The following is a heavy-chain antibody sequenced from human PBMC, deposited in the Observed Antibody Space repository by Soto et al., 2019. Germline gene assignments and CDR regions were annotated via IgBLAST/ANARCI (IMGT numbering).Heavy chain of an antibody. D-gene: IGHD3-22*01. Sequence: GGSLRLSCTASGFTFGDYAMSWFRQAPGKGLEWVGFIRSKAYGGTTEYAASVKGRFTISRDDSKSIAYLQMNSLKTEDTAVYYCTRYHTPLYDSSGQDAFDIWGQGTMVTVSS. CDR3: TRYHTPLYDSSGQDAFDI. J-gene: IGHJ3*02. V-gene: IGHV3-49*03. CDR2: IRSKAYGGTT. CDR1: GFTFGDYA.